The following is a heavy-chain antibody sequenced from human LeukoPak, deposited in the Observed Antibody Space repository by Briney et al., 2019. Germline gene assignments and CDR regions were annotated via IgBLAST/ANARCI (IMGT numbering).Heavy chain of an antibody. CDR1: GGTFSSYA. D-gene: IGHD2-15*01. J-gene: IGHJ4*02. V-gene: IGHV1-69*05. CDR2: IIPIFGTA. Sequence: ASVKVSCKASGGTFSSYAISWVRQAPGQGLEWMGRIIPIFGTANYAQKFQGRVTITTDESTSTAHMELSSLRSEDTAVYYCAREGLYCSGDSCYSIFYTYWGQGTLVTVSS. CDR3: AREGLYCSGDSCYSIFYTY.